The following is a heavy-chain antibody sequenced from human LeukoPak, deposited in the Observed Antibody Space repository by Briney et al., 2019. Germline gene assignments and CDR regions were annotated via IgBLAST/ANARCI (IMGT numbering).Heavy chain of an antibody. CDR2: IYYSGST. D-gene: IGHD6-13*01. CDR1: GGSISSSSYY. CDR3: ARDRRIAAVKGLFDY. Sequence: SETLSLTCTVSGGSISSSSYYWGWIRQPPGKGLEWIGSIYYSGSTYYNPSLKSRVTISVDTSKNQFSLKLSSVTAADTAVYYCARDRRIAAVKGLFDYWGQGTLVTVSS. V-gene: IGHV4-39*07. J-gene: IGHJ4*02.